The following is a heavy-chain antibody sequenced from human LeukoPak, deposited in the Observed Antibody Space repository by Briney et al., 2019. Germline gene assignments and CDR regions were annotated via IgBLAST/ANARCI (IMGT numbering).Heavy chain of an antibody. CDR1: GGSFSGYY. J-gene: IGHJ5*02. Sequence: PSETLSLTCAVYGGSFSGYYWSWIRQPPGKGLEWIGEISHSGSTNYNPSLKSRVTMSVDTSKNQFSLKLSSVTAADTAVYYCAREQQLVHNWFDPWGQGTLVTVSS. CDR2: ISHSGST. D-gene: IGHD6-13*01. V-gene: IGHV4-34*01. CDR3: AREQQLVHNWFDP.